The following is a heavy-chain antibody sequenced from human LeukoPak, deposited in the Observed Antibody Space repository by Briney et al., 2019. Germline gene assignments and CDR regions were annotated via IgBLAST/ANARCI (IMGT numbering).Heavy chain of an antibody. CDR2: IYPDDSDT. J-gene: IGHJ4*02. Sequence: PGESLKISCKGSGFSFTTYWIGWVRQMPGKGLEWMGIIYPDDSDTRYSPSFQGQVTISADKSISTAYLQWSGLRASDTAMYYCARRVGSSVAGFDYWGQGTLVTVSS. CDR3: ARRVGSSVAGFDY. CDR1: GFSFTTYW. D-gene: IGHD3-10*01. V-gene: IGHV5-51*01.